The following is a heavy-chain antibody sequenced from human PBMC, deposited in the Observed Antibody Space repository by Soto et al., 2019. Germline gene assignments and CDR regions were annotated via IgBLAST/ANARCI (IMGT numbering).Heavy chain of an antibody. CDR2: ISYDGSNK. CDR1: GFTFSSYG. V-gene: IGHV3-30*18. J-gene: IGHJ4*02. CDR3: AKNRDYYGSGDLDY. Sequence: GGSLRPSCAASGFTFSSYGMHWVRQAPGKGLEWVAVISYDGSNKYYADSVKGRFTISRDNSKNTLYLQMNSLRAEDTAVYYCAKNRDYYGSGDLDYWGQGTLVTVSS. D-gene: IGHD3-10*01.